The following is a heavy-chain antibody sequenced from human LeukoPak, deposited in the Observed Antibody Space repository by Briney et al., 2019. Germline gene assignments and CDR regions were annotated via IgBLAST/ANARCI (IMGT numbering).Heavy chain of an antibody. D-gene: IGHD3-16*02. J-gene: IGHJ4*02. Sequence: SETLSLTCTVSGGSISSYYWSWIRQPPGKGLEWIGYIYYSGSTNYNPSLKSRVTISVDTSKNQSSLKLSSVTAADTAVYYCAGALRLGELSSKAVDYWGQGTLVTVSS. CDR3: AGALRLGELSSKAVDY. CDR1: GGSISSYY. V-gene: IGHV4-59*01. CDR2: IYYSGST.